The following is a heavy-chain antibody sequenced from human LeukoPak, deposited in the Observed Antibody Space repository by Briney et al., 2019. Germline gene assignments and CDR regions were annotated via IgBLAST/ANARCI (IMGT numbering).Heavy chain of an antibody. CDR2: ISGSGGST. J-gene: IGHJ4*02. D-gene: IGHD2-2*01. V-gene: IGHV3-23*01. CDR3: ANGVQLLRYYFDY. CDR1: GFTFSSYA. Sequence: PGGSLRLSCAASGFTFSSYAMSWVRQAPGKGLEWVSAISGSGGSTYYPDSVKGRFTISRDNSKNTLYLQMNSLRAEDTAVYYCANGVQLLRYYFDYWGQGTLVTVSS.